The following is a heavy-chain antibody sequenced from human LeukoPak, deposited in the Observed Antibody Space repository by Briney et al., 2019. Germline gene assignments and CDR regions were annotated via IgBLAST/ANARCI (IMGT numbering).Heavy chain of an antibody. D-gene: IGHD3-10*02. V-gene: IGHV3-48*04. CDR2: ISSSGSTI. CDR1: GFTFGSYW. CDR3: AELGITMIGGV. Sequence: AGGSLRLSCAASGFTFGSYWMTWVRQAPGKGLEWVSYISSSGSTIYYADSVKGRFTISRDNAKNSLYLQMNSLRAEDTAVYYCAELGITMIGGVWGKGTTVTIPS. J-gene: IGHJ6*04.